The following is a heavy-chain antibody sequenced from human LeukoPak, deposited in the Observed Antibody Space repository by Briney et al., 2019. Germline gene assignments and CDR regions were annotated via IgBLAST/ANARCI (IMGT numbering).Heavy chain of an antibody. CDR2: IKQDGSEK. CDR1: GFTFSSYW. D-gene: IGHD6-13*01. J-gene: IGHJ6*02. CDR3: AREYSSSWSHYYGMDV. V-gene: IGHV3-7*01. Sequence: GGSLILSCAASGFTFSSYWMSWVRQAPGKGLEWVANIKQDGSEKYYVDSVKGRFTISRDNAKNSLYLQMNSLRAEDTAVYYCAREYSSSWSHYYGMDVWGQGTTVTVSS.